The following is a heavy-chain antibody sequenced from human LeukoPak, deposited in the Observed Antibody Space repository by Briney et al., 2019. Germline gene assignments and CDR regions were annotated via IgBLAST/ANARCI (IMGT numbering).Heavy chain of an antibody. V-gene: IGHV3-48*04. CDR3: AREKGYDILTGYYRRAFDI. CDR2: ISSSSSTI. Sequence: GGSLRLSCAASGFTFSSYSMNWVRQAPGKGLEWVSYISSSSSTIYYADSVKGRFTISRDNAKTSLYLQMNSLRAEDTAVYYCAREKGYDILTGYYRRAFDIWGQGTMVTVSS. D-gene: IGHD3-9*01. CDR1: GFTFSSYS. J-gene: IGHJ3*02.